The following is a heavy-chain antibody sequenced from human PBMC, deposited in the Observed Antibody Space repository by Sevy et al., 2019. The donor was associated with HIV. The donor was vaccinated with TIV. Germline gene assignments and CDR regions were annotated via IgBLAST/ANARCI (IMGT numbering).Heavy chain of an antibody. V-gene: IGHV3-21*01. CDR1: AFTLSRYS. D-gene: IGHD3-22*01. Sequence: GGSLRLSCAASAFTLSRYSMNWVRQAPGKGLEWVSSISSSSNYIYYGDSVKGRFTISRDNAKNSLYLQMTSLRAEDTAVYYCAREDYYVSGSYFFDSWGQGTLVTVSS. CDR2: ISSSSNYI. J-gene: IGHJ4*02. CDR3: AREDYYVSGSYFFDS.